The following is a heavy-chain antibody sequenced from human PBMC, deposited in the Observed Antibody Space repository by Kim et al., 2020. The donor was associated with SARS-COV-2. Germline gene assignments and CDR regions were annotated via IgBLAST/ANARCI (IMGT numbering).Heavy chain of an antibody. CDR3: ARDTRDYYGMDV. J-gene: IGHJ6*02. Sequence: DSVKGRFTISRDNSKNTLYLPMNSLRAEDTAVYYCARDTRDYYGMDVWGQGTTVTVSS. V-gene: IGHV3-30*07.